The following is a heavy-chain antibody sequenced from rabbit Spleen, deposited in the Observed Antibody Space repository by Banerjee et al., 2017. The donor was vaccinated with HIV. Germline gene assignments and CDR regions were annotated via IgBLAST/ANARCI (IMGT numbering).Heavy chain of an antibody. CDR3: ARWSSNTNYGEVHL. CDR1: GFSFSSGYD. Sequence: QSLEESGGDLVKPGASLTLTCTASGFSFSSGYDMCWVRQAPGKGPEWIACIYPASGATYYASWAKGRFTISKTSSTTVTLQMTSLTAADTATYFCARWSSNTNYGEVHLWGPGTLVTVS. J-gene: IGHJ4*01. D-gene: IGHD1-1*01. V-gene: IGHV1S40*01. CDR2: IYPASGAT.